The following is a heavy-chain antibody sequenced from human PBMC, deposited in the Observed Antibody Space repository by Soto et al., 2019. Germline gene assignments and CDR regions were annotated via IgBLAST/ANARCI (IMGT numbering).Heavy chain of an antibody. CDR2: IWYDGSNK. CDR3: AREVLFRGIKYHGMDV. CDR1: GFTFSSYG. D-gene: IGHD3-10*01. V-gene: IGHV3-33*01. Sequence: QVQLVESGGGVVQPGRSLSLSCAASGFTFSSYGIHWVRQAPGKGLEWVAVIWYDGSNKDYADSVKGRFTISRDNSKNTLYLQMNSLRAEDTAVYYCAREVLFRGIKYHGMDVWGQGTTVTVSS. J-gene: IGHJ6*02.